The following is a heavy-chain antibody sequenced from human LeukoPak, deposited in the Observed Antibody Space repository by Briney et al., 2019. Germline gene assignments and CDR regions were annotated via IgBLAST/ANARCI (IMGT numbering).Heavy chain of an antibody. CDR3: AGGQMFTSGGFDD. D-gene: IGHD6-19*01. V-gene: IGHV3-53*01. CDR2: IYTGGDT. CDR1: GFSVSNKY. Sequence: GGSLRLSCAASGFSVSNKYMSWVRQAPGKGLEWVSVIYTGGDTYYADSVRGRFTISRDNSKNTVNLQMNSLRVEDTALYYCAGGQMFTSGGFDDWGQGTLVTVSS. J-gene: IGHJ4*02.